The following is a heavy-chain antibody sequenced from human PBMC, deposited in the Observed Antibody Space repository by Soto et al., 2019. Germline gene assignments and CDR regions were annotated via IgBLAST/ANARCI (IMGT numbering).Heavy chain of an antibody. V-gene: IGHV4-59*01. D-gene: IGHD3-10*01. CDR3: ARGWSGYYFDY. J-gene: IGHJ4*02. CDR2: IYYSGST. Sequence: SETLSLTCTVSGGSISSYYWSWIRQPPGKGLEWIGYIYYSGSTNHNPSLKSRVTISVDTSKNQFSLKLSSVTAADTAVYYCARGWSGYYFDYWGQGTLVTV. CDR1: GGSISSYY.